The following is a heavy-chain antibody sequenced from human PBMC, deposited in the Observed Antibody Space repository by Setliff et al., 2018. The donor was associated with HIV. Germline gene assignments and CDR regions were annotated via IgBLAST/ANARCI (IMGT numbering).Heavy chain of an antibody. J-gene: IGHJ6*03. Sequence: SETLSLTCTVSGGSISSYYWSWIRQPPGKGLEWIGYIYYSGSTNYNPSLKSRVTISVDTSKNQFSLKLSSVTAADTAVYYCARAVDYYNFWSGYYTPYYYYYMDVWG. CDR3: ARAVDYYNFWSGYYTPYYYYYMDV. CDR1: GGSISSYY. V-gene: IGHV4-59*08. CDR2: IYYSGST. D-gene: IGHD3-3*01.